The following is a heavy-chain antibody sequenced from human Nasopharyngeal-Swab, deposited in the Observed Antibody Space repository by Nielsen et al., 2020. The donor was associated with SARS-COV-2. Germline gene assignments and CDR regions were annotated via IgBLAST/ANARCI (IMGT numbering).Heavy chain of an antibody. D-gene: IGHD6-19*01. Sequence: GESLKISCAASGFTFSSYWMHWVRQAPGKGLVWVSRINSDGSSTSYADSVKGRFTISRDNAKSTLYLQMSSLRAEDTAVYYCARPGAGKLDYWGQGTLVTVSS. J-gene: IGHJ4*02. V-gene: IGHV3-74*01. CDR1: GFTFSSYW. CDR2: INSDGSST. CDR3: ARPGAGKLDY.